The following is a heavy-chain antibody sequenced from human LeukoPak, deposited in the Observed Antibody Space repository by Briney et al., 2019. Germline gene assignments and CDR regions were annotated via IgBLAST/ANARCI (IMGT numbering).Heavy chain of an antibody. CDR3: ARGFDYAWGSYRDFDY. Sequence: GGSLRLSCAASGFTFSSYAMHWVRQAPGKGLEWVAVISYDGSNKYYADSVKGRFTISRDNSKNTLYLQMNSLRAEDTAVYYCARGFDYAWGSYRDFDYWGQGTLVTVSS. D-gene: IGHD3-16*02. V-gene: IGHV3-30-3*01. J-gene: IGHJ4*02. CDR1: GFTFSSYA. CDR2: ISYDGSNK.